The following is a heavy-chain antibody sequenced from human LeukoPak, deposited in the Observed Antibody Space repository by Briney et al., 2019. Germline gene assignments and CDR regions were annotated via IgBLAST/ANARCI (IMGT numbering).Heavy chain of an antibody. V-gene: IGHV4-39*01. J-gene: IGHJ5*02. Sequence: SETLSLTCTVSGGSISSSSHYWGWIRQPPGKGLEWIGSIYYSGSTYYNPSLKSRVTISVDTSKNQFSLKLSSVTAADTAVYYCARLAIFYGWFDPWGQGTLVTVSS. D-gene: IGHD3-9*01. CDR2: IYYSGST. CDR1: GGSISSSSHY. CDR3: ARLAIFYGWFDP.